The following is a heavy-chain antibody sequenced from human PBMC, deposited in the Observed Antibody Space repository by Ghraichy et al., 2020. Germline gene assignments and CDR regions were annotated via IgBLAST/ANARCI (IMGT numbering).Heavy chain of an antibody. CDR3: AIYYTSNYDFWSGYYTGFDY. D-gene: IGHD3-3*01. CDR1: GGSISSSSYY. CDR2: IYYSGRT. Sequence: SETLSLTCTVSGGSISSSSYYWGWIRQPPGKGLEWIGSIYYSGRTYYNPSLKSRVTISVDTSKNQFSLKLSSVTAADTAVYYCAIYYTSNYDFWSGYYTGFDYWGQGTLVTVSS. V-gene: IGHV4-39*01. J-gene: IGHJ4*02.